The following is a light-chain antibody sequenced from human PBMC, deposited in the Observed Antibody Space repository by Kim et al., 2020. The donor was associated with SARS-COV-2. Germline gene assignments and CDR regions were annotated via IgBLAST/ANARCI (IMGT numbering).Light chain of an antibody. J-gene: IGKJ2*01. CDR2: GAA. V-gene: IGKV3-20*01. Sequence: SPGERAPLSFRARRSVSGSYLAWYQQKPGQAPRRLIYGAASRATGIPDRFSGSGSGTDFTLTISRLEPDDIAVYYCQQYGSAPDTLGTGTKLEI. CDR3: QQYGSAPDT. CDR1: RSVSGSY.